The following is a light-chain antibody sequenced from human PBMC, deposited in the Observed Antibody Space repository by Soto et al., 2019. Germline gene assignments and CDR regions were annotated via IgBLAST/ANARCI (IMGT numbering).Light chain of an antibody. CDR2: GAS. CDR1: QTIDNY. CDR3: QQTYTIPFA. Sequence: DLQMTQSPSSLSASVGDRVTITCRPSQTIDNYLNWYQHKPGKAPQLLIYGASTLQSGVSSRFTGSASGTDFTLTIDNLQAEDFATYYCQQTYTIPFAFGQGTKLEI. J-gene: IGKJ2*01. V-gene: IGKV1-39*01.